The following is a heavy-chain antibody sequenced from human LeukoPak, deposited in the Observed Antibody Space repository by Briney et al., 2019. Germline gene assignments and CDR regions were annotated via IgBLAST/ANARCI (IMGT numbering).Heavy chain of an antibody. Sequence: ASVKVSCKASVGTCRRIANSWVRKTPGQGLEWMGGIIPMFRTPNYAQKFRGRVSMTTEETTNTAYMVMSSLTSDDTAVYYCTRTSQSPVTPGAFDIWGQGTMVIVSS. J-gene: IGHJ3*02. CDR2: IIPMFRTP. D-gene: IGHD4-11*01. V-gene: IGHV1-69*05. CDR1: VGTCRRIA. CDR3: TRTSQSPVTPGAFDI.